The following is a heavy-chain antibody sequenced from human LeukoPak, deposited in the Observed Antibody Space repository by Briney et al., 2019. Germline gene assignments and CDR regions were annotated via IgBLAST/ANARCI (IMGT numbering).Heavy chain of an antibody. D-gene: IGHD2-2*01. J-gene: IGHJ6*04. V-gene: IGHV3-48*03. Sequence: GGSLRLSCAASGFTFSSYEMNWVRQAPGKGLEWVSYISSSGSTIYYADSVKGRFTISRDNAKNSLYLKMNSLRAEDTAVYYCARGQGYCSSTSCYYYYGMDVWGKGTTVTVSS. CDR2: ISSSGSTI. CDR1: GFTFSSYE. CDR3: ARGQGYCSSTSCYYYYGMDV.